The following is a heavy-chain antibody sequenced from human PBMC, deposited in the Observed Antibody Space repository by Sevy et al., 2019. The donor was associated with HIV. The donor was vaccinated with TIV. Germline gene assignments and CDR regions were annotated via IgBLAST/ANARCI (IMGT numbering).Heavy chain of an antibody. CDR1: GGSVSSGSYY. D-gene: IGHD2-8*02. CDR3: AGIRTGPFGYYYYYGMDV. J-gene: IGHJ6*02. Sequence: SETLSLTCTVSGGSVSSGSYYWSWIRQPPGKGLEWIGYIYYSGSTNYNPSLKSRVTISVDTSKNQFSLKLSSVTAADTAVYYCAGIRTGPFGYYYYYGMDVWGQGTTVTVSS. V-gene: IGHV4-61*01. CDR2: IYYSGST.